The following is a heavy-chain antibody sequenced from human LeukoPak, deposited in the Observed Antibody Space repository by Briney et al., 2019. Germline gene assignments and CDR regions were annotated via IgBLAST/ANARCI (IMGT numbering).Heavy chain of an antibody. D-gene: IGHD3-10*01. CDR3: ARGVTGIYYYYYMDV. CDR2: INPNSGGT. J-gene: IGHJ6*03. V-gene: IGHV1-2*02. CDR1: GYTFTGDY. Sequence: GASVKVSCKASGYTFTGDYMHWVRQAPGQGLEWMGWINPNSGGTNYAQKFQGRVTMTRDTSISTAYMELSRLRSDDTAVYYCARGVTGIYYYYYMDVWGKGTTVTVSS.